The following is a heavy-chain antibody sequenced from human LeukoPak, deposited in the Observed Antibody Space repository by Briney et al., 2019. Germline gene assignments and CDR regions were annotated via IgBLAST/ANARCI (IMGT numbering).Heavy chain of an antibody. Sequence: GGSLRLSCAASGFTFSSYAMSWVRQAPGRRLEYVSSISSNGGSTYYANSVKGRFTISRDNFKNTLYLQMGSLRAEDMAVYYCARGRGYSGYDPFDYWGQGTLVTVSS. J-gene: IGHJ4*02. D-gene: IGHD5-12*01. CDR2: ISSNGGST. V-gene: IGHV3-64*01. CDR3: ARGRGYSGYDPFDY. CDR1: GFTFSSYA.